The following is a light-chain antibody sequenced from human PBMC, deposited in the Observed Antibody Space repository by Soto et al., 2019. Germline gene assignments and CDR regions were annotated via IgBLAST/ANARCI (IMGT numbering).Light chain of an antibody. CDR2: DAY. Sequence: VLTQSPVTLSLSPGERATLSCRASQSFRGVLAWYQQTPGQAPRLLIYDAYNRASGIPPRFSGSGSGTDFTLTISSLEPEDSAVYYCQQRHMCPNTFGQGTRLEIK. J-gene: IGKJ5*01. CDR1: QSFRGV. V-gene: IGKV3-11*01. CDR3: QQRHMCPNT.